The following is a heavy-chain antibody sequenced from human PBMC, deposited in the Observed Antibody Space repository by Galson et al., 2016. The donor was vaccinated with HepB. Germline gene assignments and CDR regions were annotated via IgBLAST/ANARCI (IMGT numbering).Heavy chain of an antibody. D-gene: IGHD5-12*01. CDR2: TYYRSKWYN. J-gene: IGHJ6*02. CDR1: GDSVSSNSAT. CDR3: ARVRSGYSGYANPYYYGMDV. V-gene: IGHV6-1*01. Sequence: CAISGDSVSSNSATWNWIRQSPSRGLEWLGRTYYRSKWYNDYALSVKGRITISPDTSKNQFSLQLNSVTPEDTAVYYCARVRSGYSGYANPYYYGMDVWGQGTTVTVSS.